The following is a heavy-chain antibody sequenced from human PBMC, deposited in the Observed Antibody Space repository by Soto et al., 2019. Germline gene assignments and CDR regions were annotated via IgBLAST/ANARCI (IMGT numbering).Heavy chain of an antibody. D-gene: IGHD5-18*01. J-gene: IGHJ6*02. Sequence: QVQLVQSGAEVKKPGSSVKVSCKASGGTFSSYAISWVRQAPGQGLEWMGGIIPIFGTANYAQKFQGRVTITADESTSTAYMELSSLRSEDTAVYYCARGRDRGYSYAYYYYYGMDVWCQGTTVTVSS. V-gene: IGHV1-69*01. CDR2: IIPIFGTA. CDR3: ARGRDRGYSYAYYYYYGMDV. CDR1: GGTFSSYA.